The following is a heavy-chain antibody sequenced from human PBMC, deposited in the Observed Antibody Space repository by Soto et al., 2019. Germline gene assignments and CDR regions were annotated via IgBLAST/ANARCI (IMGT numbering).Heavy chain of an antibody. CDR1: GGSISSYY. CDR3: ARHPVVAARDFSWFDP. D-gene: IGHD2-15*01. V-gene: IGHV4-59*08. CDR2: IYYSGST. J-gene: IGHJ5*02. Sequence: SETLSLTCTVSGGSISSYYWSWIRQPPGKGLEWIGYIYYSGSTNYNPSLKSRVTISVDTSKNQFSLKLSSVTAADTAVYYCARHPVVAARDFSWFDPWGQGTLVTVSS.